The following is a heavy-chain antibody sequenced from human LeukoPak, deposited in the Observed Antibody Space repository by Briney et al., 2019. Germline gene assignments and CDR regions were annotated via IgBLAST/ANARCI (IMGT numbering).Heavy chain of an antibody. CDR3: AKLPVGATVFDY. V-gene: IGHV3-23*01. J-gene: IGHJ4*02. Sequence: PPGGSLRLSCAASGFTFSSYAMSWVRQAPGKGLEWASAISGSGGSTYYADSVKGRFTISRDNSKNTLYLQMNSLRAEDTAVYYCAKLPVGATVFDYWGQGTLVTVSS. CDR1: GFTFSSYA. CDR2: ISGSGGST. D-gene: IGHD1-26*01.